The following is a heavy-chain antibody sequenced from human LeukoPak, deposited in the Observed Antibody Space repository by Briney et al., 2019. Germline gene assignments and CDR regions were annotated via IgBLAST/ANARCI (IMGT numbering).Heavy chain of an antibody. D-gene: IGHD6-13*01. V-gene: IGHV1-24*01. CDR3: ATDRVAAAGTAGEMVY. J-gene: IGHJ4*02. Sequence: ASVKVSCKVSGYTLTELSMHWVRQAPRKGLEWMGGFDPEDGETIYAQKFQGRVTMTEDTSTDTAYMELSSLRSEDTAVYYRATDRVAAAGTAGEMVYWGQGTLVTVSS. CDR1: GYTLTELS. CDR2: FDPEDGET.